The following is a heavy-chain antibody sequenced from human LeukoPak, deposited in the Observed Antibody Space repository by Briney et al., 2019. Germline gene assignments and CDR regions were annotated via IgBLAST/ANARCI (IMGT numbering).Heavy chain of an antibody. CDR1: GYTFTSYG. CDR3: ARDIEAAGLFLDY. Sequence: ASVKVSCKASGYTFTSYGITWVRQASGQGLEWMGWISAYHGNTNYAQKLQGRVTMTTDTSTSTAFMELRSLRSDDTAVYYCARDIEAAGLFLDYWGQGTLVTVSS. D-gene: IGHD6-13*01. J-gene: IGHJ4*02. V-gene: IGHV1-18*01. CDR2: ISAYHGNT.